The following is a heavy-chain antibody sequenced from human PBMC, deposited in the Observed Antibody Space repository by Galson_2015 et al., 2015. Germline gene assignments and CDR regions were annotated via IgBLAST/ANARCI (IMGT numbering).Heavy chain of an antibody. CDR3: ARDTTGPVPHFDY. J-gene: IGHJ4*02. CDR2: IYSGGST. D-gene: IGHD1-26*01. V-gene: IGHV3-53*01. Sequence: SLRLSCAASGFTVSSNYMSWVRQAPGKGLEWVSVIYSGGSTYYADSVKGRFTISRDNSKDTLYLQMNSLRAEDTAVYYCARDTTGPVPHFDYWGQGTLVTVSS. CDR1: GFTVSSNY.